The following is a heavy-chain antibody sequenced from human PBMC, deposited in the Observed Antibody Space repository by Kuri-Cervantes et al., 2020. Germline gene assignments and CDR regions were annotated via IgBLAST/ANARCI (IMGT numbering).Heavy chain of an antibody. Sequence: SLKISCAASGFTFRNYGMHWVRQAPGKGLAWVAVIWYDGSNKYYAVSVKGRFTNSRDNSKNTLYLQMNSLRAEDTAVYYCARAYYDYVWGSYCSDRLGMDVWGQETTVTVSS. CDR1: GFTFRNYG. CDR3: ARAYYDYVWGSYCSDRLGMDV. J-gene: IGHJ6*02. D-gene: IGHD3-16*02. V-gene: IGHV3-33*01. CDR2: IWYDGSNK.